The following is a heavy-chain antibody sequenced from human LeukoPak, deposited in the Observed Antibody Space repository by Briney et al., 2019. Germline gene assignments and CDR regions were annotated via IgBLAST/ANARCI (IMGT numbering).Heavy chain of an antibody. CDR2: INHSGST. CDR3: ARLNYYDSSGYYNSKKYYFDY. V-gene: IGHV4-34*01. J-gene: IGHJ4*02. CDR1: GGSFSGYY. D-gene: IGHD3-22*01. Sequence: SETLSLTCAVYGGSFSGYYWSWIRQPPGKGLEWIGEINHSGSTNYNPSLKSRVTISVDTSENQFSLKLSSVTAADTAVYYCARLNYYDSSGYYNSKKYYFDYWGQGTLVTVSS.